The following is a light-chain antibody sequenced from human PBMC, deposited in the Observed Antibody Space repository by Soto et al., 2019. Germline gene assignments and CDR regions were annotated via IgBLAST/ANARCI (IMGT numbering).Light chain of an antibody. CDR2: GAS. V-gene: IGKV3-15*01. J-gene: IGKJ3*01. Sequence: EIVMTQTPSTLSVSPLERSTLSCRASQSVSSNLAWYQQKPGQAPRLVIYGASTRATGYPARFSGSGSGTEFTLTISSLQSEDFALYFCHQYGNWPPTFGPGTKVDIK. CDR3: HQYGNWPPT. CDR1: QSVSSN.